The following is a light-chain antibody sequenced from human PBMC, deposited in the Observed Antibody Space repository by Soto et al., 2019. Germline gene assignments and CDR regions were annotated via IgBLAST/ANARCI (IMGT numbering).Light chain of an antibody. V-gene: IGLV7-46*01. CDR3: SLSYSGGRI. Sequence: QAVVTQEPSLTVSPGGTVTLTCGSSTETVTSGHYPYWFQQKPGQAPRTLIHDTDNKHSWTPARFSGSLLGGKAALTLSGXXXXXXXEYYCSLSYSGGRIFGGGTKLTV. CDR2: DTD. J-gene: IGLJ2*01. CDR1: TETVTSGHY.